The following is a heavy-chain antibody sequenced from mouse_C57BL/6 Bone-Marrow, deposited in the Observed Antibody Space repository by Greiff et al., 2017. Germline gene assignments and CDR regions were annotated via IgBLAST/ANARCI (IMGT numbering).Heavy chain of an antibody. J-gene: IGHJ2*01. CDR3: ARGGTSDY. V-gene: IGHV1-54*01. CDR2: INPGSGGT. Sequence: VQLQQSGAELVRPGTSVKVSCKASGYAFTNYLIEWVKQRPGQGLEWIGVINPGSGGTNYNEKFKGKATLTADKSSSTAYMQLSSLTSEDSAVYFCARGGTSDYWGQGTTRTVSS. CDR1: GYAFTNYL. D-gene: IGHD3-3*01.